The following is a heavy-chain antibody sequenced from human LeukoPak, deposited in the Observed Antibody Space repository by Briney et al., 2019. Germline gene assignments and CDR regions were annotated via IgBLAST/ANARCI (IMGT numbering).Heavy chain of an antibody. J-gene: IGHJ5*02. Sequence: SETLSLTCTVSGGSISSYYWSWIRQPPGKGLEWIGYIYYSGSTNYNPSLKSRVTISIDTSKNQSSLKLSSVTAADTAVYYCARDRPGDWFDPWGQGTLVTVSS. CDR2: IYYSGST. V-gene: IGHV4-59*01. CDR3: ARDRPGDWFDP. CDR1: GGSISSYY.